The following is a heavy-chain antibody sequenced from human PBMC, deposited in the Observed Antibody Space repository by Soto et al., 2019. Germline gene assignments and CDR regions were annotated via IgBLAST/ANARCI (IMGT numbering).Heavy chain of an antibody. Sequence: AETLSLTCTVSGVSVSSGSFYWIWIRRPPGKGLEWIGYFYDSGSTNYNPSLRSRVTMSVDTSKNQFSLKLSSVTAADKAVYYCAASATKATNYYYAMDVWGQGTTVTVSS. CDR1: GVSVSSGSFY. D-gene: IGHD5-12*01. CDR2: FYDSGST. CDR3: AASATKATNYYYAMDV. J-gene: IGHJ6*02. V-gene: IGHV4-61*01.